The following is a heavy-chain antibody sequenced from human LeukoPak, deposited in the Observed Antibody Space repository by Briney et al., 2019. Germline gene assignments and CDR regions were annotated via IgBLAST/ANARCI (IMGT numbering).Heavy chain of an antibody. J-gene: IGHJ4*02. CDR3: ARVQRGIAVALDY. V-gene: IGHV3-11*04. CDR1: GFTFSDYY. D-gene: IGHD6-19*01. Sequence: GGSLRLSCAASGFTFSDYYMSYIRQAPGKGLEWVSYISSGGSTIYYADSVKGRFTISRDNVKNLLYLQMNSLRAEDTAVYYCARVQRGIAVALDYWGQGTLATVSP. CDR2: ISSGGSTI.